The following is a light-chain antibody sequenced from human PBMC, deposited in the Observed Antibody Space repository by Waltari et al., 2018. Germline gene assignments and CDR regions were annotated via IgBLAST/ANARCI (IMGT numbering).Light chain of an antibody. J-gene: IGLJ3*02. CDR3: ATWDGSLRV. CDR1: TSNIGSRH. Sequence: QSGLTQPPSVSAAPRQEVTISSSGGTSNIGSRHVSWYLQVPGTAPKLLIYDNNQRPSGFPDRFSGSRSDTSATLAITGLQTGDEADYYCATWDGSLRVFGGGTRLTVL. V-gene: IGLV1-51*01. CDR2: DNN.